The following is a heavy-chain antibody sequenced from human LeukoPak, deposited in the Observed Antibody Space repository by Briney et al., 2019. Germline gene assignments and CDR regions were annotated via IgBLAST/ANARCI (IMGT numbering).Heavy chain of an antibody. Sequence: KLGGSLRLSCAASGFTFRNAWMSSVPQAPGKGLEWVDRIKSKTDGGTTDYAAPVKGRFTISRDDSKNTLYLQMNSLKTEDTAVYYCTTHSLDFWSGYFSFDYWGQGTLVTVSS. CDR2: IKSKTDGGTT. D-gene: IGHD3-3*01. J-gene: IGHJ4*02. CDR1: GFTFRNAW. V-gene: IGHV3-15*01. CDR3: TTHSLDFWSGYFSFDY.